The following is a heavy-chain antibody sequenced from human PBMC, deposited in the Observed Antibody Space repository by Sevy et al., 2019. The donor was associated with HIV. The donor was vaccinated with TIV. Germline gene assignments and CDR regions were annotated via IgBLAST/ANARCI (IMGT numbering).Heavy chain of an antibody. CDR1: GFSVSTNY. Sequence: GGSLRLSCAASGFSVSTNYMTWVRQAPGKGLEWDSVVYSGGRTEYADSVKGRFTIFRDISKNALFLELSSLTAEDTAVYYCATCSSGDSYYYGMDVWGQGTTVTVSS. J-gene: IGHJ6*02. V-gene: IGHV3-53*01. CDR3: ATCSSGDSYYYGMDV. D-gene: IGHD4-17*01. CDR2: VYSGGRT.